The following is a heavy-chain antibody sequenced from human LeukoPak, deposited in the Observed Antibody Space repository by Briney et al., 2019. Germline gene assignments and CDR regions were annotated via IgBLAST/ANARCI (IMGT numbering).Heavy chain of an antibody. CDR3: ASGHSGYELDYYYYYMDV. V-gene: IGHV4-34*01. Sequence: SETLSLTCAVYGGPFSGYYWNWIRQPPGKGLEWIGEINHSGSTKYNPSLKSRVTISVDTSKNQFSLKLSSVTAADTAVYYCASGHSGYELDYYYYYMDVWGKGTTVTASS. J-gene: IGHJ6*03. CDR2: INHSGST. D-gene: IGHD5-12*01. CDR1: GGPFSGYY.